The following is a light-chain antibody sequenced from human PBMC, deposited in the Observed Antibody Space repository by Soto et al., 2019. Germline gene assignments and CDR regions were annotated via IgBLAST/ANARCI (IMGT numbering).Light chain of an antibody. Sequence: SQMTQSPSTLSASVGDRVIITCRASESISNWLAWYQQKPGKAPNLLIYKASSLKSGVPLRFSGSGSGTDFTLTISRLEPEDFAVYYCQQYGSSPRTFGQGTKVDIK. CDR2: KAS. J-gene: IGKJ1*01. V-gene: IGKV1-5*03. CDR3: QQYGSSPRT. CDR1: ESISNW.